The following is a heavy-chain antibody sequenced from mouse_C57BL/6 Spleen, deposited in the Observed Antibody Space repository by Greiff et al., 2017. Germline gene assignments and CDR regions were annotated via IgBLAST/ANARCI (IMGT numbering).Heavy chain of an antibody. CDR3: ASLGKYSNSFAY. V-gene: IGHV1-20*01. D-gene: IGHD2-5*01. Sequence: EVQLQQSGPELVKPGDSVKISCKASGYSFTGYFMNWVMQSHGTSLEWIGRINPYNGDTFYNQKFKGKATLTVDKSSSTAHMELRSLTSEDSAVYYCASLGKYSNSFAYWGQGTLVTVSA. J-gene: IGHJ3*01. CDR2: INPYNGDT. CDR1: GYSFTGYF.